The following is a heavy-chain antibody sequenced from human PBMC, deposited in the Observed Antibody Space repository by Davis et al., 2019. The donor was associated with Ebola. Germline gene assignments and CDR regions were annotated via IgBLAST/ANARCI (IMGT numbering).Heavy chain of an antibody. D-gene: IGHD6-19*01. V-gene: IGHV3-23*01. CDR3: AKVSGGWSGFDY. J-gene: IGHJ4*02. CDR2: ISGSGAHT. Sequence: GGSLRLSCAASGFTFSSYAMSWVRQAPGKGLEWVSTISGSGAHTYYADSVKGRFTISRDNSKNTLYLQMNSLRTEDTAVYYCAKVSGGWSGFDYWGRGTLVTVSS. CDR1: GFTFSSYA.